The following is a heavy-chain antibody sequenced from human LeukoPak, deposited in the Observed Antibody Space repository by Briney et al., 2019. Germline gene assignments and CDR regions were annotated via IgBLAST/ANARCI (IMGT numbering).Heavy chain of an antibody. J-gene: IGHJ4*02. Sequence: SETLSLTCTVSGGSISSYSWSWIRQPPGKGLEWIGYIFYTGGTNYNPSLKSRITISVDTPKNQLSLKLSSVTAADTAIYYCARDLSGTYSGFDYWGQGTLVTVSS. CDR1: GGSISSYS. CDR3: ARDLSGTYSGFDY. D-gene: IGHD1-26*01. V-gene: IGHV4-59*01. CDR2: IFYTGGT.